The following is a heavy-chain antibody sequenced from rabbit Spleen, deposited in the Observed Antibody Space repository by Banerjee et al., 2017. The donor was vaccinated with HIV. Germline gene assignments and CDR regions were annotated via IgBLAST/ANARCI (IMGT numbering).Heavy chain of an antibody. D-gene: IGHD8-1*01. CDR3: ARDAARSSYFADYLSL. J-gene: IGHJ4*01. Sequence: QSLEESGGDLVKPGASLTLSCKASGFSISSSYWICWVRQAPGKGLEWIACIWGGSSDYIYYASWAKGRFTCSKTSSTTVTLQVTRLTAADTATYFCARDAARSSYFADYLSLWGPGTLVTVS. V-gene: IGHV1S40*01. CDR1: GFSISSSYW. CDR2: IWGGSSDYI.